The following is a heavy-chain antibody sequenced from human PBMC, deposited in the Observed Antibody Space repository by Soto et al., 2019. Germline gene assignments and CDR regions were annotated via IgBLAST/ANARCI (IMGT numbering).Heavy chain of an antibody. CDR3: ARDVVGYSGYEPYAFDV. J-gene: IGHJ3*01. D-gene: IGHD5-12*01. Sequence: QVQLVQSGAEMKKPGSSVKVSCKASGGTFSSYTISWVRQAPGQGLEWMGRIIPTLDIAHYAQKFQGRVTITADKPTTTAYMELRSLRSEATAVFYCARDVVGYSGYEPYAFDVWGQGTMVTVSS. CDR2: IIPTLDIA. CDR1: GGTFSSYT. V-gene: IGHV1-69*08.